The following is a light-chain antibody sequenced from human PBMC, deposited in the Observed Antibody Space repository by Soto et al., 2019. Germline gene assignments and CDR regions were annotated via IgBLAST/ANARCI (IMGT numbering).Light chain of an antibody. J-gene: IGKJ1*01. Sequence: EIVMTQSPATLSVSPGERATLSCRASQSVSSNLAWYQQKPGQAPRLLIYGASTRATGIPARFSGSGSGTEFTLTTSSLQSEHFAVYYCQHYNNWPRTFGQGTKVEI. CDR1: QSVSSN. CDR3: QHYNNWPRT. V-gene: IGKV3-15*01. CDR2: GAS.